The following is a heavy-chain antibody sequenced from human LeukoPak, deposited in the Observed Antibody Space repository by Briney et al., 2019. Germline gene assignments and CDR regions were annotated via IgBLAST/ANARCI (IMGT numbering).Heavy chain of an antibody. Sequence: SETLSLTCTASGGSINSYSWSWIRQPPGKGLEWIGYISTSGSTKNNPSLKSRVAISVDTSKNQFSLRLSSVTAADTAVYYCARHQVMITYGPYYFDYWGQGTLVTVSS. V-gene: IGHV4-4*09. CDR1: GGSINSYS. D-gene: IGHD3-16*01. CDR2: ISTSGST. J-gene: IGHJ4*02. CDR3: ARHQVMITYGPYYFDY.